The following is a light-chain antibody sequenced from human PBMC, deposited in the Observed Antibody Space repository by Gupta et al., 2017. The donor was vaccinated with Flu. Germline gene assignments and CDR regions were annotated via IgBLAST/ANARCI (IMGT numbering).Light chain of an antibody. Sequence: QSVLTQPPSASGTPGQRVTISCSGSNSNIGGNYVYWYQQLPGTAPKLLIYENNQRPSGVPERFSGSKSGTSASRTIRGLRSEEKADDDGAKWDDSLRGQGFGGGKNLTV. CDR1: NSNIGGNY. CDR3: AKWDDSLRGQG. V-gene: IGLV1-47*01. CDR2: ENN. J-gene: IGLJ3*02.